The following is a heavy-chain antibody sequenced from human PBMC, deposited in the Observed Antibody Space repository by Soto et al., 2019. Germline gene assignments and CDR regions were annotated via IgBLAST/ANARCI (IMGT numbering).Heavy chain of an antibody. Sequence: QVQLQESGPGLVKPSGTLSLTCAVSGASIISENWWTWVRQSPGKGLEWIGEIHHTGSTTYNPSLDSRVTMSVDKSKNLFSLILSSVTAAATALYYCAKSWELRRFFASWGQGTLVTVSS. V-gene: IGHV4-4*02. CDR3: AKSWELRRFFAS. J-gene: IGHJ4*02. CDR2: IHHTGST. CDR1: GASIISENW. D-gene: IGHD1-26*01.